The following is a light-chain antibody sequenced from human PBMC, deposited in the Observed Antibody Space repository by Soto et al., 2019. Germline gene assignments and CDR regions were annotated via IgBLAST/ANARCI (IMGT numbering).Light chain of an antibody. CDR3: QQYGSSPLIT. CDR2: GAS. J-gene: IGKJ5*01. Sequence: EIVLTQSPGTLSLSPGERATLSCRASQSVSSSYLAWYQQKPGQAPRLLIYGASSRATGIPDRFSGSGSGTEFTLIISRLEPEEFAVYYCQQYGSSPLITFGQGTRLEIK. CDR1: QSVSSSY. V-gene: IGKV3-20*01.